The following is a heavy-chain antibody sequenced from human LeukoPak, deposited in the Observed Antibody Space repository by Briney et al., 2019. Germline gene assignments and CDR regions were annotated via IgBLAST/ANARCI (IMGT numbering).Heavy chain of an antibody. CDR2: ISWNSGSI. D-gene: IGHD6-19*01. CDR3: AKDGSGIAVAGTQYYYYYGMDV. V-gene: IGHV3-9*01. CDR1: GFTFDDYA. Sequence: GGSLRLSCAASGFTFDDYAMHWVRQAPGKGLEWVSGISWNSGSIGYADSVKGRFTISRDNAKNSPYLQMNSLRAEDTALYYCAKDGSGIAVAGTQYYYYYGMDVWGQGTTVTVSS. J-gene: IGHJ6*02.